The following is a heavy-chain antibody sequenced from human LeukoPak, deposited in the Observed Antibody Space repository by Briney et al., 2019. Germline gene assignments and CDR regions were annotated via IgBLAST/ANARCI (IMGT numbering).Heavy chain of an antibody. CDR3: ARERIVGAEDDAFHF. CDR1: AYTFTIYG. V-gene: IGHV1-18*01. Sequence: ASVTVCFSSSAYTFTIYGISWVRQAPGQGLERMGWISGYNGNTYCAQKVQGRVTMTADTSTSTAFMELRSLRPDDTAVYYCARERIVGAEDDAFHFWGQGTMVTVSS. CDR2: ISGYNGNT. D-gene: IGHD1-26*01. J-gene: IGHJ3*01.